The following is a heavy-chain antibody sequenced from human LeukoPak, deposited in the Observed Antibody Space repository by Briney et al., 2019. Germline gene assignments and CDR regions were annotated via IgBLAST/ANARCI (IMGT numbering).Heavy chain of an antibody. Sequence: SETLSLTCTVSGGSISGYYWSWIRQAPGKGLDWIGNIYYSGSTNYNPSLKSRVTVSVDTSKNQFSLNLSSVTAADTAVYYCARHSRSVDYGSGSYTWDYWGQGTLVTVSS. CDR1: GGSISGYY. J-gene: IGHJ4*02. CDR3: ARHSRSVDYGSGSYTWDY. V-gene: IGHV4-59*08. CDR2: IYYSGST. D-gene: IGHD3-10*01.